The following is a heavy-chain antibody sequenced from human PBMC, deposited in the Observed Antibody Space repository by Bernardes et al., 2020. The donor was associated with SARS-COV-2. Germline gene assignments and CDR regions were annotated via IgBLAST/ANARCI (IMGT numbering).Heavy chain of an antibody. V-gene: IGHV3-7*01. Sequence: GGSLRLSCAASGFTFSSSWMSWVRQAPGKELEWVANIKQDGSEKYYVDSVKGRFTISRDNAKNSLYLQMKSLRAEDTAVYYCARVSGSSWYFDLWGRGTLVTVSS. CDR3: ARVSGSSWYFDL. J-gene: IGHJ2*01. CDR1: GFTFSSSW. CDR2: IKQDGSEK. D-gene: IGHD6-13*01.